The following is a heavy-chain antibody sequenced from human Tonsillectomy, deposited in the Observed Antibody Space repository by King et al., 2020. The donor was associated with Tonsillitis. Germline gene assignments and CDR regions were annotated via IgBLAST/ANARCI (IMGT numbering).Heavy chain of an antibody. V-gene: IGHV3-20*04. D-gene: IGHD3-3*01. J-gene: IGHJ4*02. CDR1: GFTFDDYG. CDR3: ARVVDDFWSGFYYFDY. Sequence: VQLVESGGGVVRPGGSLRLSCAASGFTFDDYGMSWVHQAPGKGLEWVSGINWNGGSTGYAESGKGRFTISRDNAKNSLYLQMNSLRAEDTALYYCARVVDDFWSGFYYFDYWGQGTLVTVSS. CDR2: INWNGGST.